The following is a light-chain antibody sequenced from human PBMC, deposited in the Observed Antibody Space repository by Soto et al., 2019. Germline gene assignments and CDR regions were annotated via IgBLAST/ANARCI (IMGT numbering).Light chain of an antibody. J-gene: IGLJ2*01. CDR2: DAT. CDR3: CSYAASYTLV. V-gene: IGLV2-11*01. CDR1: SSNVGGYNY. Sequence: QSALTQPRSVSASPGQSVTISCTGTSSNVGGYNYVSWYQQNPGKAPKLMIYDATKRPSGVPDRFSGSKSGNAASLTISGLQAEDEADYCCSYAASYTLVFGGGTKVTVL.